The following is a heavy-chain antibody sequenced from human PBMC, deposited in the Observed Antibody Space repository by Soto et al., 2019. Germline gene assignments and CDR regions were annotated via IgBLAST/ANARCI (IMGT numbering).Heavy chain of an antibody. D-gene: IGHD2-15*01. V-gene: IGHV1-46*01. Sequence: ASVKVSCKASGYTFTSYYMHWVRQAPGQGLEWMGIINPSGGSTSYAQKFQGRVTMTRDTSTSTVYMELSSLRSEDTAVYYCARDSGPTPEIGAFDIWGQGTMVTV. CDR3: ARDSGPTPEIGAFDI. CDR2: INPSGGST. CDR1: GYTFTSYY. J-gene: IGHJ3*02.